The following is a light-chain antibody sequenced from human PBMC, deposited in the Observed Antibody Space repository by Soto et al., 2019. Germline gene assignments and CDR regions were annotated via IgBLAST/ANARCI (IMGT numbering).Light chain of an antibody. CDR1: SSDVGGYNL. Sequence: QSALTQPASVSGSPGQPITISCTGTSSDVGGYNLVSWYQQHPGKAPKLIIYHGSKRPSGVSVRFSGSKSGNTASLAISGIQAEDEADYYFCSYASSSPNYVFGHGTKLTV. CDR2: HGS. CDR3: CSYASSSPNYV. J-gene: IGLJ1*01. V-gene: IGLV2-23*01.